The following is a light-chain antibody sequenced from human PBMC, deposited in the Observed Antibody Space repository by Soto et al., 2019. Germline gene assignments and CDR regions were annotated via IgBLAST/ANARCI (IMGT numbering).Light chain of an antibody. J-gene: IGLJ3*02. V-gene: IGLV2-14*01. Sequence: QSALTQPASVSGSPGQSITISCTGTSSDVGGYNYVSWYQHHPGKAPKLMIYEVSNWPSGVSNRFSGSKSGNTASLTISGLQAEDEADYYCRSYTSSSTLVFGGGTKLTVL. CDR1: SSDVGGYNY. CDR3: RSYTSSSTLV. CDR2: EVS.